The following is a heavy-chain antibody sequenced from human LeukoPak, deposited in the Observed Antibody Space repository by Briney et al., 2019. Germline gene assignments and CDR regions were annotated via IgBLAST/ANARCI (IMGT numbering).Heavy chain of an antibody. V-gene: IGHV3-20*04. CDR2: IDRDGDST. D-gene: IGHD5-24*01. CDR3: ARDHKGGDGADAFDL. J-gene: IGHJ3*01. Sequence: GGALRLSCAASGGTFDDYGMSWGRQAPGKGRECGSGIDRDGDSTGNADSVEGQLTLTRDKAKNSLYLQMDSLRAEATALYYCARDHKGGDGADAFDLWGHGPMVRVS. CDR1: GGTFDDYG.